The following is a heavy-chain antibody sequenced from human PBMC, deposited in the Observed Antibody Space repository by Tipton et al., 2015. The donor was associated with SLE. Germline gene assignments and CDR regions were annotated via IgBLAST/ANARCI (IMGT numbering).Heavy chain of an antibody. V-gene: IGHV4-59*12. CDR1: GGSFSSYY. J-gene: IGHJ4*02. D-gene: IGHD2-8*01. CDR2: IHYSGKI. CDR3: VRLRSKVLIDY. Sequence: TLSLTCTVSGGSFSSYYWTWIRQPPGKGLEWIGYIHYSGKINYNPSLKSRVTISLDTSKKQFSLEVRSVTAADTAVYYCVRLRSKVLIDYWGQGTLVTVSS.